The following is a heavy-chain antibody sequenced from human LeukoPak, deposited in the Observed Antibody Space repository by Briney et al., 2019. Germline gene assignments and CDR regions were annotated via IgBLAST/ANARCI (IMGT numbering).Heavy chain of an antibody. D-gene: IGHD3-3*01. CDR3: ARNRGGGYDFWSVSINDYYGMDV. CDR1: GGSLSSGGYY. CDR2: IYYSGST. Sequence: PSQTLSLTCTVSGGSLSSGGYYWRWIRQHPGKGLAWIGYIYYSGSTYYNPSLKSRVTISVDTSKNQFSLKLSSVTAADTAVYYCARNRGGGYDFWSVSINDYYGMDVWGQGTTVTVSS. J-gene: IGHJ6*02. V-gene: IGHV4-31*03.